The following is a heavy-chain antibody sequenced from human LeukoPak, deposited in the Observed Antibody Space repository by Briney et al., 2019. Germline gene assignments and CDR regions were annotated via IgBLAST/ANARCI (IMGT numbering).Heavy chain of an antibody. CDR1: GFSVTSNY. CDR3: TRDRPAVLLGTYG. D-gene: IGHD2/OR15-2a*01. Sequence: PGGSLRLSCTASGFSVTSNYMNWVRQAPGKGLEWVSLIYSDGSTYHADSVKGRFTISRDKSNNMVYLQMNNLRVEDTAMYYCTRDRPAVLLGTYGWGQGALVTVSS. J-gene: IGHJ4*02. CDR2: IYSDGST. V-gene: IGHV3-66*01.